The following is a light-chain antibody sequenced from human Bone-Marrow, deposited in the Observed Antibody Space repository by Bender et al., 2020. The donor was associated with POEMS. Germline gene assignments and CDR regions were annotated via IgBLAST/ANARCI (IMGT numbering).Light chain of an antibody. CDR3: VAWDASLNGWV. CDR1: GSNIGGYP. V-gene: IGLV1-44*01. CDR2: TNN. J-gene: IGLJ3*02. Sequence: QSVLTQPPSVSGTPGQRVTISCSGSGSNIGGYPVNWYQQLPGTAPRLLIYTNNERPSGVPDRFSGSKAGTSASLAIPGLPSDDEAISFCVAWDASLNGWVFGGGTKLTVL.